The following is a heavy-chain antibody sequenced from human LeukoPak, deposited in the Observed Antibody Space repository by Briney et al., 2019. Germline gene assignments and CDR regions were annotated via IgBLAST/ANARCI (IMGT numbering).Heavy chain of an antibody. CDR2: IYYSGST. V-gene: IGHV4-59*08. CDR3: ARRPTSPYYGMDV. Sequence: SETLSLTCTVSGGSISTYYWSWIRQPPGKGLEWIGYIYYSGSTNYNPSLKSRVTISVDTSKNQFSLKLSSVTAADTAVYYCARRPTSPYYGMDVWGQGTTVTVSS. J-gene: IGHJ6*02. CDR1: GGSISTYY.